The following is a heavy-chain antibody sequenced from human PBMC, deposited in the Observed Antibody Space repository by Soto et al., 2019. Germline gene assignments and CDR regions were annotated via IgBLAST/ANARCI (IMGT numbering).Heavy chain of an antibody. Sequence: PSETLSLTCTVSGDSVTSVSDYWSWIRQPPVKGLEWIGYIYYSGSADYNPSLGSRVTISINTSKNQFSLKLTSVTAADTAVYYCARGVGFGYYYYHMDLWGQGTTVTVSS. V-gene: IGHV4-61*01. CDR3: ARGVGFGYYYYHMDL. J-gene: IGHJ6*02. CDR2: IYYSGSA. D-gene: IGHD3-10*01. CDR1: GDSVTSVSDY.